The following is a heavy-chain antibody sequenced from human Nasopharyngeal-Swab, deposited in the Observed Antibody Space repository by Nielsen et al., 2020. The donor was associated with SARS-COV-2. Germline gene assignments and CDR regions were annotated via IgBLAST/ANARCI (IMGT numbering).Heavy chain of an antibody. CDR2: VIPILDIT. V-gene: IGHV1-69*02. CDR3: ARGRSGGATNWFDP. D-gene: IGHD2-15*01. Sequence: SVKVSCKASGGTFSSYTFAWVRHAPGHGLEWMGRVIPILDITNYAQKFQGRVTFTADKSTGTVYMDLNSLDSDDTAIYYCARGRSGGATNWFDPWGQGTLVTVSS. J-gene: IGHJ5*02. CDR1: GGTFSSYT.